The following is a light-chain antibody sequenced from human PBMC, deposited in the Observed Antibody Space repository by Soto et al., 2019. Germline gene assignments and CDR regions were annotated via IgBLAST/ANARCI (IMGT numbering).Light chain of an antibody. CDR3: QQRNIWPPVT. V-gene: IGKV3-11*01. J-gene: IGKJ5*01. Sequence: EIVLTQSPATLSLSPGERATLSCRASPSVTNYLAWYQQKPGQAPRLLIYGAFNRATGIPARFSGSGSVTDFTLTISSLEPEDFAVYDCQQRNIWPPVTFGQGTRLEIK. CDR2: GAF. CDR1: PSVTNY.